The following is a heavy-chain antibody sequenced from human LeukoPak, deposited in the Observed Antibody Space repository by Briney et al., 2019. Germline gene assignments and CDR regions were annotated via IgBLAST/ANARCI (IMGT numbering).Heavy chain of an antibody. V-gene: IGHV1-69*13. J-gene: IGHJ3*02. Sequence: SVKVSCKASGGTFSSYAISWVRQAPGQGLEWMGGIIPIFGTANYAQKFQGRVTITADESTSTAYMELSSLRSEDTAVYYCASPRYSSGWYPRDAFDIWGQGTMVTVSS. CDR3: ASPRYSSGWYPRDAFDI. D-gene: IGHD6-19*01. CDR1: GGTFSSYA. CDR2: IIPIFGTA.